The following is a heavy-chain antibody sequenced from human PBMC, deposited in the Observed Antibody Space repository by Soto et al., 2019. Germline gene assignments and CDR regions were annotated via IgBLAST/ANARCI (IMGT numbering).Heavy chain of an antibody. V-gene: IGHV1-8*01. D-gene: IGHD3-22*01. Sequence: GASVKVSCKASGYTFTSYDINWVRQATGQGFEYLGWMNPNSGNTGYVKKFQGRVTMTRDTSMSTAYMELSSLRSEDTAVYFCARTGKFYYYDNSGLPFDPWGQGTLVTVSS. CDR3: ARTGKFYYYDNSGLPFDP. J-gene: IGHJ5*02. CDR2: MNPNSGNT. CDR1: GYTFTSYD.